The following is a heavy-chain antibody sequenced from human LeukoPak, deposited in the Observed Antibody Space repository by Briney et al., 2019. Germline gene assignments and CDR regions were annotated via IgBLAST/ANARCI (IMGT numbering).Heavy chain of an antibody. J-gene: IGHJ4*02. Sequence: GGSLRLSCAASGFTFSTYGMSWVRQAPGKGLAWVSGISGSGDSTYYADSVRGRFTISRDNSKNTLFLQTNSLRAEDTAVYYCAKADRRSDLPYYFDYWGQGTLVTVSS. CDR1: GFTFSTYG. V-gene: IGHV3-23*01. CDR3: AKADRRSDLPYYFDY. CDR2: ISGSGDST.